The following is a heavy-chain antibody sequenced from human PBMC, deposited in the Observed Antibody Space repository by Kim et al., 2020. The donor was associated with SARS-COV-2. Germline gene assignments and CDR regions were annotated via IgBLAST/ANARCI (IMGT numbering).Heavy chain of an antibody. CDR3: ARVDLRQGIQDY. CDR1: GGSISSYY. V-gene: IGHV4-59*13. CDR2: IYYSGST. Sequence: SETLSHTCTVSGGSISSYYWSWIRQPPGKGLEWIGYIYYSGSTNYNPSLKSRVTISVDTSKNQFSLKLSSVTAADTAVYYCARVDLRQGIQDYWGQGTLVTVYS. J-gene: IGHJ4*02.